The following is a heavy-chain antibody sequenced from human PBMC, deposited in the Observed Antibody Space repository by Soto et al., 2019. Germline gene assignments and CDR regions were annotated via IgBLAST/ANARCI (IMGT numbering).Heavy chain of an antibody. V-gene: IGHV1-69*12. CDR3: ARVQSGVYYYYGIDV. CDR2: IIPIFGTA. J-gene: IGHJ6*02. Sequence: QVQLVQSGAEVKKPGSSVKVSCTASGGTFSSYAISWVRQAPGQGLEWMGGIIPIFGTANYARKFQGIVTNTADESTSGAYMELSSSKSEDTAVYYCARVQSGVYYYYGIDVWGQGTTVTVSS. CDR1: GGTFSSYA.